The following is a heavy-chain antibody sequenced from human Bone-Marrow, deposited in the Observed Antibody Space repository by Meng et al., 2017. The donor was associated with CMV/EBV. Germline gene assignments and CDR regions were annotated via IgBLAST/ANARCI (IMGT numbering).Heavy chain of an antibody. CDR3: ARGRYYDFWSGYYTSYYYYGMDV. V-gene: IGHV1-8*02. J-gene: IGHJ6*02. Sequence: ASVKVSCKASGYTFTSYGISWVRQAPGQGLEWMGWMNPNSGNTGYAQKFQGRVTMTRNTSISTAYMELSSLRSEDTAVYYCARGRYYDFWSGYYTSYYYYGMDVWGQGTTVTVSS. CDR1: GYTFTSYG. D-gene: IGHD3-3*01. CDR2: MNPNSGNT.